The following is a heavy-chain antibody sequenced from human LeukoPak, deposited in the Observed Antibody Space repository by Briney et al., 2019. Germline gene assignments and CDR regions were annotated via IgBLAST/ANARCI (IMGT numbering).Heavy chain of an antibody. J-gene: IGHJ6*02. Sequence: GGSLRLSCAASGFSFSSYAMHWVRQAPGKGLEWVAVISYDGSNKYYADSVKGRFTISRDNSKNTLYLRMNSLRAEDTAVYYCARDRDYDILTGGGMDVWGQGTTVTV. V-gene: IGHV3-30-3*01. CDR3: ARDRDYDILTGGGMDV. CDR2: ISYDGSNK. D-gene: IGHD3-9*01. CDR1: GFSFSSYA.